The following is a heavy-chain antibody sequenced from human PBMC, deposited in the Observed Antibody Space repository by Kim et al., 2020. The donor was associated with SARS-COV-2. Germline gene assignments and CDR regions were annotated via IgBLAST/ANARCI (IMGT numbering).Heavy chain of an antibody. Sequence: SETLSLTCAVYGGSFSGYYWSWIRQPPGKGLEWIGEINHSGRTNYNPSLKSRVTISVDMSKNQFSLKLSSVTAADTAVYYCASWYYDISTGYGTPDAFDIWGQGTMVTVSS. CDR1: GGSFSGYY. J-gene: IGHJ3*02. V-gene: IGHV4-34*01. CDR3: ASWYYDISTGYGTPDAFDI. CDR2: INHSGRT. D-gene: IGHD3-9*01.